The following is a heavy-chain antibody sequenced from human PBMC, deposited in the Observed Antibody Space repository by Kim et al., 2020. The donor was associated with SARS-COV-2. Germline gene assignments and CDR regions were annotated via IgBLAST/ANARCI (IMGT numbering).Heavy chain of an antibody. Sequence: YADSVKGRFTISRDNAKNSLYLQMNSLRAEDTALYYCAKEGSGWYAEVDYWGQGTLVTVSS. V-gene: IGHV3-9*01. CDR3: AKEGSGWYAEVDY. J-gene: IGHJ4*02. D-gene: IGHD6-19*01.